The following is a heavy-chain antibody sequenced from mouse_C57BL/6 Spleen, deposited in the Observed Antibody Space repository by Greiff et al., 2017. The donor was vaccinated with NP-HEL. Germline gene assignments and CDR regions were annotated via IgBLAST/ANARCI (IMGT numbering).Heavy chain of an antibody. Sequence: QVHVKQPGAELVKPGASVKLSCKASGYTFTSYWMHWVKQRPGQGLEWIGMIHPNSGSTNYNEKFKSKATLTVDKSSSTAYMQLSSLTSEDSAVYYCARGNYEYYFDYWGQGTTLTVSS. CDR3: ARGNYEYYFDY. V-gene: IGHV1-64*01. CDR1: GYTFTSYW. D-gene: IGHD2-1*01. CDR2: IHPNSGST. J-gene: IGHJ2*01.